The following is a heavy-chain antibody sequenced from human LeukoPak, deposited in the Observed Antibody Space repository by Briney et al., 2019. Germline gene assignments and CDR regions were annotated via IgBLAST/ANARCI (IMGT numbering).Heavy chain of an antibody. CDR2: FSYSGST. Sequence: PSETLSLTCTVSGASVSSYYWSWIRQPPGKGPEWIGYFSYSGSTNYNPSLKSRVTISVDTSKNQFSLNLSSVTAADTAVYYCARGPLDSGYTYFDYWGQGTLVSVAS. CDR1: GASVSSYY. V-gene: IGHV4-59*02. J-gene: IGHJ4*02. CDR3: ARGPLDSGYTYFDY. D-gene: IGHD5-12*01.